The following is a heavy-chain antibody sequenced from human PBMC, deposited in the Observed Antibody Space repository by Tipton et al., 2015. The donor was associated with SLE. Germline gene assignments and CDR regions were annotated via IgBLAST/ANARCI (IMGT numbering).Heavy chain of an antibody. CDR1: GGSISSSSHY. D-gene: IGHD2-2*01. CDR2: IHYSGNG. J-gene: IGHJ5*02. CDR3: ARYCGSATCLGFWFS. Sequence: TLSLTCSVSGGSISSSSHYWGWIRQPPGKGLEWIGSIHYSGNGYYNASLKSRVTISVDTSKNQFSLRLSSVTAADTAVYYCARYCGSATCLGFWFSWGQGTLVTVSS. V-gene: IGHV4-39*07.